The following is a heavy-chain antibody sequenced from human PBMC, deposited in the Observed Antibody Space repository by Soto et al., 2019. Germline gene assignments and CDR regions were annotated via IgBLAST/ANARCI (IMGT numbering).Heavy chain of an antibody. CDR3: ARVLHDYGGDAHAFDI. D-gene: IGHD4-17*01. CDR1: GGTFSSYA. J-gene: IGHJ3*02. V-gene: IGHV1-69*13. Sequence: GASVKVSCKASGGTFSSYAISWVRQAPGQGLEWMGGIIPIFGTANYAQKFQGRVTITADESTSTAYMELSSLRSEDTAVYYCARVLHDYGGDAHAFDIWGQGTMVTVSS. CDR2: IIPIFGTA.